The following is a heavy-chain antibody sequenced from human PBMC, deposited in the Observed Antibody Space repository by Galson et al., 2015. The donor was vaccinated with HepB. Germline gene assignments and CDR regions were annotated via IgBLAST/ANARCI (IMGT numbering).Heavy chain of an antibody. D-gene: IGHD2-21*02. V-gene: IGHV6-1*01. J-gene: IGHJ4*02. CDR2: TYYRSKWYN. Sequence: CAISGDSVSSNSATWNWIRQSPSRGLEWLGATYYRSKWYNDYALSVKNRITINPDASSNQFSLQLNSVTPEDTAVYYCARGDCGGDCLNLDYWGQGTLVAVSS. CDR3: ARGDCGGDCLNLDY. CDR1: GDSVSSNSAT.